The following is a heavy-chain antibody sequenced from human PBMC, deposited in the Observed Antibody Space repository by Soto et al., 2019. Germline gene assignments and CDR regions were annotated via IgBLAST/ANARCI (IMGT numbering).Heavy chain of an antibody. J-gene: IGHJ5*02. D-gene: IGHD3-3*01. V-gene: IGHV4-59*01. Sequence: SETLSLTCTVSGGSISSYYWSWIRQPPGKGLEWIGYIYYSGSTNYNPSLKSRVTISVDTSKNQFSLKLSSVTAADTAVYYCARERPSYDFWSGYGGRGLDPWGQGTLVTVSS. CDR2: IYYSGST. CDR3: ARERPSYDFWSGYGGRGLDP. CDR1: GGSISSYY.